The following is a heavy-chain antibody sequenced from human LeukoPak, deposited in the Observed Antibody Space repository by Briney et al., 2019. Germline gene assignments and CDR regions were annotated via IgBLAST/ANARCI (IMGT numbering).Heavy chain of an antibody. CDR2: IIPIFGTA. CDR1: GGTFSSYA. J-gene: IGHJ3*02. D-gene: IGHD3-10*01. Sequence: SVKVSCKASGGTFSSYAISWVRQAPGQGLEWMGGIIPIFGTANYAQKFQGRVTITTDESMSTAYMELSSLRSEDTAVYYCARDLGSGNDAFDIWGQGTMVTVSS. V-gene: IGHV1-69*05. CDR3: ARDLGSGNDAFDI.